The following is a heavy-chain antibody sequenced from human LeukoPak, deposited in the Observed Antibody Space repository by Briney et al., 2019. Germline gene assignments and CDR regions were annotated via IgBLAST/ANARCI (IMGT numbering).Heavy chain of an antibody. V-gene: IGHV3-30*02. Sequence: GGSLRLSCAASGFTFSSYGMHWVRQAPGKGLEWVAFIRYDGSNKYYADSVKGRFTISRDNSKNTLYLQMNSLRAEDTAVYYCAREYYYDSSGYLGYWGQGTLVTVSS. CDR2: IRYDGSNK. CDR1: GFTFSSYG. J-gene: IGHJ4*02. D-gene: IGHD3-22*01. CDR3: AREYYYDSSGYLGY.